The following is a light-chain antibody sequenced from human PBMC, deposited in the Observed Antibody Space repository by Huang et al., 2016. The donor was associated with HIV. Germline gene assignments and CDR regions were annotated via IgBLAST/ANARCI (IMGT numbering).Light chain of an antibody. CDR2: GAS. V-gene: IGKV3-15*01. Sequence: ILMTPSPVTLSVSPGERAALSCTAGQSIKSNLAWYQQKPCQAPRLRIYGASTSATGVPARFSGSGSVTEFTLTINNLQSDDVAVYYCQQYDYWPPVTFGQGTKV. J-gene: IGKJ1*01. CDR1: QSIKSN. CDR3: QQYDYWPPVT.